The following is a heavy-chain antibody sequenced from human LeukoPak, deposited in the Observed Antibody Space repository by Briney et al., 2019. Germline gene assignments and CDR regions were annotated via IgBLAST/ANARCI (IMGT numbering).Heavy chain of an antibody. J-gene: IGHJ3*02. D-gene: IGHD1-14*01. V-gene: IGHV3-53*01. CDR3: ARALTTGRGAFDI. CDR2: IYSGGST. CDR1: GFTVSSNY. Sequence: GRTLRLSCAASGFTVSSNYMSWVRQAPWKGLEWVSVIYSGGSTYYADSVKGRFTISRDNSKNTLYLQMNSLRAEDTAVYYCARALTTGRGAFDIWGQGTMVTVSS.